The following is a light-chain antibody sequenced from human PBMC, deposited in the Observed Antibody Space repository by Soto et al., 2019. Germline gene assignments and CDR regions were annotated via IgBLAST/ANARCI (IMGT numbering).Light chain of an antibody. V-gene: IGKV1-9*01. CDR2: DAS. J-gene: IGKJ5*01. CDR1: QDIGNY. Sequence: QLTQSPSSLSASVGDRVTISCRASQDIGNYLAWYQQKPGEAPKLLIYDASTLQSGVPLRFGGSGSGTDFTLTISSLQPEDFATYYCQQLNKYPVTFGQGTRLEIK. CDR3: QQLNKYPVT.